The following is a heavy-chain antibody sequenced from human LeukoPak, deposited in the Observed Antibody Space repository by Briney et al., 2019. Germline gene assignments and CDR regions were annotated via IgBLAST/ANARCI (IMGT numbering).Heavy chain of an antibody. CDR3: ARGVGRGYSYGYVSSYYFDY. D-gene: IGHD5-18*01. Sequence: SETLSLTCAVYGGSFSGYYWSWIRQPRGKGLEWIGEINHSGSTNYNPSLKSRVTISVDTSKNQFSLELSSVTAADTAVYYCARGVGRGYSYGYVSSYYFDYWGQGTLVTVSS. V-gene: IGHV4-34*01. CDR1: GGSFSGYY. J-gene: IGHJ4*02. CDR2: INHSGST.